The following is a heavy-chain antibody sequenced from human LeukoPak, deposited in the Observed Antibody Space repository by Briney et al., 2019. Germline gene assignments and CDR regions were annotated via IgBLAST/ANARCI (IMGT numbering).Heavy chain of an antibody. CDR1: GFTFSDYY. J-gene: IGHJ5*02. V-gene: IGHV3-11*04. D-gene: IGHD6-13*01. Sequence: GGSLRLSCAASGFTFSDYYMSWIRQAPGKGLEWVSYISSSGSTIYYADSVKGRFTISRDNAKNSLYLQMNSLRAEDTAVYYCASGSYSSSWPRGGNWFDPWGQGTLVTVSS. CDR3: ASGSYSSSWPRGGNWFDP. CDR2: ISSSGSTI.